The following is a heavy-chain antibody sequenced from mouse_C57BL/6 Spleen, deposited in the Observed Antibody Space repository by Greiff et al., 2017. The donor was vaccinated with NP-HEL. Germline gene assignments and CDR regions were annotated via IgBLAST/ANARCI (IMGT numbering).Heavy chain of an antibody. V-gene: IGHV5-4*01. J-gene: IGHJ3*01. CDR3: ARGYFAY. CDR2: ISDGGSYT. CDR1: GFTFSSYA. Sequence: EVQRVESGGGLVKPGGSLKLSCAASGFTFSSYAMSWVRQTPEKRLEWVATISDGGSYTYYPDNVKGRFTISRDNAKNNLYLQMSHLKSEDTAMYYCARGYFAYWGQGTLVTVSA.